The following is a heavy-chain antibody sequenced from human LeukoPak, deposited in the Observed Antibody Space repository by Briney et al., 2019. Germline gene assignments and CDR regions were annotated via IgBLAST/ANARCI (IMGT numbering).Heavy chain of an antibody. CDR3: TRHLTDY. J-gene: IGHJ4*02. CDR1: GFTFSGPA. V-gene: IGHV3-73*01. D-gene: IGHD1-14*01. Sequence: PGGSLKLSCAASGFTFSGPAMHWVRQASGKGLEWVGRIRSKANSYATAYAASVKGRFTISRDDSKNTAYLQMNSLKTEDTAVYYCTRHLTDYWGQGTLVTVSS. CDR2: IRSKANSYAT.